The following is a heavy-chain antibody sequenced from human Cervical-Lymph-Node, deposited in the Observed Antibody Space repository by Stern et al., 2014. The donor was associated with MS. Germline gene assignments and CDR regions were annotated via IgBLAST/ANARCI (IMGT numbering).Heavy chain of an antibody. Sequence: QVQLVQSGAEVKKPGASVKVSCKASGYSFTDFNTHWVRQAPGQGLEWMGRISPHTGGAKYAQKFQGRVPMTRDTSITTAYMELDRLTSDDTAVYYCATDGGSSFQMDVWGQGTTVTVSS. CDR1: GYSFTDFN. CDR3: ATDGGSSFQMDV. V-gene: IGHV1-2*06. J-gene: IGHJ6*02. D-gene: IGHD6-13*01. CDR2: ISPHTGGA.